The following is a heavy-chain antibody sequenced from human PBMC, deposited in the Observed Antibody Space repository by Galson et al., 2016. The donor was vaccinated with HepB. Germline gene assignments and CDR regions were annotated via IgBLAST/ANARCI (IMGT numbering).Heavy chain of an antibody. CDR1: GDSVSSHSAA. V-gene: IGHV6-1*01. CDR2: TYYRSKWYN. Sequence: CAISGDSVSSHSAAWNWIRQSPSRGLEWLGRTYYRSKWYNDYAVSVKSRISINPDTSKNQFTLQLNSVTPEDTAVYCFARHPWLPGGAWDQGTLVTVSS. D-gene: IGHD5-12*01. CDR3: ARHPWLPGGA. J-gene: IGHJ5*02.